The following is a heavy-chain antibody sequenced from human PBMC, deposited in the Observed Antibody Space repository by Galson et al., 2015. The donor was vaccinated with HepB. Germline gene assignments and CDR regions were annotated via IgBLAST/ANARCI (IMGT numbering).Heavy chain of an antibody. J-gene: IGHJ4*02. CDR2: FDPEDGET. V-gene: IGHV1-24*01. CDR1: GYTLTELS. D-gene: IGHD6-13*01. Sequence: SVKVSCKVSGYTLTELSMHWVRQAPGKGLEWMGGFDPEDGETIYAQKFQGRVTMTEDTSTDTAYMELSSLRSEDTAVYYCAKNKAAAGNPFDYWGQGTLVTVSS. CDR3: AKNKAAAGNPFDY.